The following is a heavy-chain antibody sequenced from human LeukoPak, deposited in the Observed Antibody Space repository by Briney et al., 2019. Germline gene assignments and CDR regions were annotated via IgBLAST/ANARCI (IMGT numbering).Heavy chain of an antibody. CDR3: ARGVSTYYYYYMDV. J-gene: IGHJ6*03. D-gene: IGHD6-13*01. CDR1: GFPFTNYA. Sequence: GGSLRLSCAASGFPFTNYAMSWVRQAPGKGLECVSVISGDGGTTYYADSVKGRFTISRDNAKNSLYLQMNSLRAEDTAVYYCARGVSTYYYYYMDVWGKGTTVTVSS. V-gene: IGHV3-23*01. CDR2: ISGDGGTT.